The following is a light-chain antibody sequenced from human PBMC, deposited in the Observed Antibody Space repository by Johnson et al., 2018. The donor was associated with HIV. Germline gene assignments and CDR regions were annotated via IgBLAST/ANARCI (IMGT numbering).Light chain of an antibody. Sequence: QLVLTQPPSVSAAPGQKVTISCSGSNSNIGNNYVSWYQQLPGTAPKLLIYDNNKRPSGIPDRFSGSKSGTSATLGITGLQTGDEADYYCGTWVSGLGALYVFGTGTKVTVL. V-gene: IGLV1-51*01. CDR1: NSNIGNNY. CDR3: GTWVSGLGALYV. J-gene: IGLJ1*01. CDR2: DNN.